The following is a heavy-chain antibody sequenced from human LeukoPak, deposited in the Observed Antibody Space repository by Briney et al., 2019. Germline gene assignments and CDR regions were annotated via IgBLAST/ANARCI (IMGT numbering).Heavy chain of an antibody. CDR3: ASGYSSGAYNWFDP. V-gene: IGHV4-34*01. CDR1: GGSFSDYY. CDR2: INHSGST. J-gene: IGHJ5*02. Sequence: SETLSLTCAVYGGSFSDYYWSWIRQPPGKGLEWIGEINHSGSTNYNPSLKSRVTISVDTSKNQFSLKLSSVTAADTAVYYCASGYSSGAYNWFDPWGQGTLVTVSS. D-gene: IGHD6-19*01.